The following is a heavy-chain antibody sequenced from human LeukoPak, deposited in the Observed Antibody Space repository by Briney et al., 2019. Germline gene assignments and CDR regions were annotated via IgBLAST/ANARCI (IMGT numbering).Heavy chain of an antibody. D-gene: IGHD3-10*01. V-gene: IGHV3-21*01. CDR3: ARDDSSEWFGESSNWFDP. Sequence: GGSLRLSCAASGFTFSSYSMNWVRQAPGKGLEWVSSISSSSNYIYYADSVKGRFTISRDNAKNSLYLQMNSLRAEDTAVYYCARDDSSEWFGESSNWFDPWGQGTLVTVSS. CDR1: GFTFSSYS. CDR2: ISSSSNYI. J-gene: IGHJ5*02.